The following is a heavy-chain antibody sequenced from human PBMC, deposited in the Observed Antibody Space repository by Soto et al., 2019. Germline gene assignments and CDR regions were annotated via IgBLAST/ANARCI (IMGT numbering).Heavy chain of an antibody. V-gene: IGHV4-39*01. Sequence: QLQESGPGLVKPSETLSLTCTVSGGSISSSSYYWGWIRQPPGKGLEWIGSIYYSGSTYYNPSLKSRVTISVDTSKNQFSLKLSSVTAADTAVYYCARKRSAARYYFDYWGQGTLVTVSS. D-gene: IGHD6-6*01. CDR2: IYYSGST. J-gene: IGHJ4*02. CDR1: GGSISSSSYY. CDR3: ARKRSAARYYFDY.